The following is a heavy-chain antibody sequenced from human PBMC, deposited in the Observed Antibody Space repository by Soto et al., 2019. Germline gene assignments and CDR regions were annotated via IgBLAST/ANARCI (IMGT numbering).Heavy chain of an antibody. V-gene: IGHV1-18*04. D-gene: IGHD5-18*01. Sequence: QVHLVQSGPEMKKPGASVRVSCKVSGSTFTSNGIGWVRQAPGQGLECMGWISTYNENMDTAPQLQGRLTMTTDTSPKTAYIALPNLNLDDTALYYCAYVGGYSTGDYSFDFWGQGPPVTVSS. J-gene: IGHJ4*02. CDR3: AYVGGYSTGDYSFDF. CDR2: ISTYNENM. CDR1: GSTFTSNG.